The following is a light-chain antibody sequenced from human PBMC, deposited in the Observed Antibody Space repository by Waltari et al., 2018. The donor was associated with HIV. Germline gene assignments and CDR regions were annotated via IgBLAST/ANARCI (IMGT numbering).Light chain of an antibody. V-gene: IGLV2-14*03. CDR2: DVS. CDR1: GKDLGAYDY. Sequence: QSALTQPASVSGSPGQSVTVSCSGSGKDLGAYDYVSWFQQHPDTAPQLIIFDVSKRPSGISDRFSASKSGNTASLTISGLQPEDEADYFCCSYTSSDTWVFGGGTKVTVL. J-gene: IGLJ3*02. CDR3: CSYTSSDTWV.